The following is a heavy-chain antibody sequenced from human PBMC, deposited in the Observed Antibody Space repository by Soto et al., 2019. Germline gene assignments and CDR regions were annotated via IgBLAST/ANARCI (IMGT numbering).Heavy chain of an antibody. D-gene: IGHD3-10*01. Sequence: SETLSLTCAVYGGSFSGYYWSWIRQPPGKGLEWIGEINHSGSTNYNPSLKSRVTISVDTSKNQFSLKLSSVTAADTAVYYCARGRYYYGSGSYPHWGQGTLVTVSS. V-gene: IGHV4-34*01. CDR3: ARGRYYYGSGSYPH. CDR2: INHSGST. J-gene: IGHJ4*02. CDR1: GGSFSGYY.